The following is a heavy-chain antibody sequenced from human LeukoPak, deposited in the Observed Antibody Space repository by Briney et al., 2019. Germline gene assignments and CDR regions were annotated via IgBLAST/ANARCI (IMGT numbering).Heavy chain of an antibody. CDR2: IYYSGST. J-gene: IGHJ4*02. CDR3: ARRSYSHGYSDYFDY. CDR1: GGSISSYY. D-gene: IGHD5-18*01. V-gene: IGHV4-59*08. Sequence: SETLSLTRTVSGGSISSYYWSWIRQPPEKGLEWIGYIYYSGSTNYNPSLKRRVTISIDTSKNQFSLKLSSVTAADTAVYYCARRSYSHGYSDYFDYWGQGTLVTVSS.